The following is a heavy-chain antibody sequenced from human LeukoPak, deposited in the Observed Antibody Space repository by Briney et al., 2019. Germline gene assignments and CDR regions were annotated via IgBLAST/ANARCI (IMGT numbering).Heavy chain of an antibody. CDR1: GYTFTSYG. CDR2: ISAYNGNT. D-gene: IGHD1-26*01. Sequence: ASVKVSCKASGYTFTSYGISWVRQAPGQGLGWMGWISAYNGNTNYAQKLQGRVTMTTDTSTSTAYMELRSLRSDDTAVYYCARAPIVGATTGSGFDYWGQGTLVTVSS. V-gene: IGHV1-18*01. CDR3: ARAPIVGATTGSGFDY. J-gene: IGHJ4*02.